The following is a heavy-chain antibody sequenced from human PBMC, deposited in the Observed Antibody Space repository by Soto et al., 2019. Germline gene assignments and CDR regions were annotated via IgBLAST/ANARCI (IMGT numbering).Heavy chain of an antibody. J-gene: IGHJ6*02. CDR3: AKDQGLGAPNYYYYCGMDV. D-gene: IGHD3-22*01. Sequence: QVQLVESGGGVVQPGRSLRLSCAASGFTFSSYGMHWVRQAPGKGLEWVAVISYDGSNKYYADSVKGRFTISRDNSKKTLYLRMNSLRAEDTAVYYCAKDQGLGAPNYYYYCGMDVWGQGATVTVSS. V-gene: IGHV3-30*18. CDR2: ISYDGSNK. CDR1: GFTFSSYG.